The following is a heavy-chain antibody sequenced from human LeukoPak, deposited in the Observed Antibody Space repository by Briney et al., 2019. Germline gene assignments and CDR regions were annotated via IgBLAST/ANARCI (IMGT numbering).Heavy chain of an antibody. Sequence: SETLSLTCTVSGGSISSDYWTWIRQPPGKGLEWIGYIHYNGNTNYNPSLKSRVTISVDTSKNQFSLKLSSVTAADTAVYYCARTTEGGYTYDYFYYYYMDVWGKGTTVTISS. CDR1: GGSISSDY. V-gene: IGHV4-59*01. CDR3: ARTTEGGYTYDYFYYYYMDV. J-gene: IGHJ6*03. D-gene: IGHD5-18*01. CDR2: IHYNGNT.